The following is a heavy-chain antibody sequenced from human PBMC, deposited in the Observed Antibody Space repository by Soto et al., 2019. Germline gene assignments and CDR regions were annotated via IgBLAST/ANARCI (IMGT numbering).Heavy chain of an antibody. CDR3: ARSILVVTALDY. J-gene: IGHJ4*02. CDR2: INAGNGNT. Sequence: ASVKVSCKASGYTFTSYAMHWVRQAPGQRLEWMGCINAGNGNTKYSQKFQGRVTITRDTSASTAYMELSSLRSEDTAVYYCARSILVVTALDYWGQGTLVTISS. D-gene: IGHD2-21*02. CDR1: GYTFTSYA. V-gene: IGHV1-3*01.